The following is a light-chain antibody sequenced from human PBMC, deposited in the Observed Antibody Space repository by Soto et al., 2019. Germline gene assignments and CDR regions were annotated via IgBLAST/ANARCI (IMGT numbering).Light chain of an antibody. J-gene: IGLJ2*01. CDR1: SSDVGSDNL. Sequence: QSALTQPASVSGYPGQSIAISCTGTSSDVGSDNLVSWYQQHPGKAPKLMIYEGSKRPSGVSNRFSGSKSGNTASLTISGLQAEDEADYYCCSYAGSSTAVVFGGGTKLTVL. CDR3: CSYAGSSTAVV. CDR2: EGS. V-gene: IGLV2-23*01.